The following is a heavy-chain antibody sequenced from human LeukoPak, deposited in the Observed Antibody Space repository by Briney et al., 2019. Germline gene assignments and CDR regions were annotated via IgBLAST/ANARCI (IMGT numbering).Heavy chain of an antibody. J-gene: IGHJ4*02. CDR1: GGTFSSYA. V-gene: IGHV1-69*13. CDR3: AASCTSCYPPCFDY. Sequence: SVKVSCKASGGTFSSYAISWVRQAPGQGLEWMGGIIPIFGTANYAQKFQGRVTITADESTSTAYVELSSLRSEDTAVYYCAASCTSCYPPCFDYWGQGTLVTVSS. D-gene: IGHD2-2*01. CDR2: IIPIFGTA.